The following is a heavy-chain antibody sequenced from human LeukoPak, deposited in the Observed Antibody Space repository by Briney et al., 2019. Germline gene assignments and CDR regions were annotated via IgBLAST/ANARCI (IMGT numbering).Heavy chain of an antibody. CDR2: IYHSGST. CDR1: GGSISSSNW. J-gene: IGHJ3*02. V-gene: IGHV4-4*02. D-gene: IGHD3-22*01. CDR3: ASTYYYDSSGYLGAFDI. Sequence: SETLSLTCAVSGGSISSSNWWSWVRQPPGKGLEWIGEIYHSGSTNYNPSLKSRVTISVDRSKNQFSLKLSSVTAADTAVYYCASTYYYDSSGYLGAFDIWGQGTMVTVSS.